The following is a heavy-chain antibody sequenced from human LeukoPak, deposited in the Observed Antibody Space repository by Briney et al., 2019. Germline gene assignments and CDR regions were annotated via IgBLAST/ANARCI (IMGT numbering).Heavy chain of an antibody. CDR1: RVATSSSRYC. CDR2: IYYSGST. CDR3: AIHMVWVTFSS. V-gene: IGHV4-39*01. D-gene: IGHD3-10*01. Sequence: SETLSLTCTVSRVATSSSRYCSGWIRQPPGKGLEWIGSIYYSGSTYYNPSLKSRVTISVDTSKNQFSLKLSSVTAADTAVHYCAIHMVWVTFSSCGQGSLVTVSS. J-gene: IGHJ5*02.